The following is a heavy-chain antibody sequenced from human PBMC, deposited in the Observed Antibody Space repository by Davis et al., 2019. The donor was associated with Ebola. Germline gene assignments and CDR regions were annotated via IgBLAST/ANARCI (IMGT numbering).Heavy chain of an antibody. CDR1: GFTFSTYA. V-gene: IGHV3-48*02. D-gene: IGHD3/OR15-3a*01. CDR3: AGDRFFAFDF. CDR2: ITKGSDAI. J-gene: IGHJ4*02. Sequence: GESLKTSCAASGFTFSTYAMNCVRQAPGKCLEWITYITKGSDAIHYADSVKGRFTVSRDNAKNSVFLQMSSLRDEDSAVYYCAGDRFFAFDFWSQGVHVSVSS.